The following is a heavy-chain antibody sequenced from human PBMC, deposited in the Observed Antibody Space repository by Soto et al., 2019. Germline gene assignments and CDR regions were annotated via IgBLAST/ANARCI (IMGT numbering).Heavy chain of an antibody. V-gene: IGHV3-23*01. CDR3: ARDGEQQLVLPFEV. J-gene: IGHJ4*02. D-gene: IGHD6-13*01. Sequence: EVQLLESGGGLVQPGGSLRLSCAASGFTFRSYAMSWVRQAPGKGLEWVSGISGSSGSTYYADSVKGRFTISRDNSMNTLFLQMNSLRDEDTAVYYCARDGEQQLVLPFEVWGQGTLVTVS. CDR1: GFTFRSYA. CDR2: ISGSSGST.